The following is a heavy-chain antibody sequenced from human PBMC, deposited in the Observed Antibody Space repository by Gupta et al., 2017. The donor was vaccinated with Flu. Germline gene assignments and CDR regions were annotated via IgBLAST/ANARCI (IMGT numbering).Heavy chain of an antibody. J-gene: IGHJ2*01. CDR2: IYYSGST. V-gene: IGHV4-59*08. Sequence: KGLEWIGYIYYSGSTNYNPSLKSRVTISVDTSKNQFSLKLSSVTAADTAVYYCASTVRDNEYYYDSSGYYYHPWYFDLWGRGTLVTVSS. CDR3: ASTVRDNEYYYDSSGYYYHPWYFDL. D-gene: IGHD3-22*01.